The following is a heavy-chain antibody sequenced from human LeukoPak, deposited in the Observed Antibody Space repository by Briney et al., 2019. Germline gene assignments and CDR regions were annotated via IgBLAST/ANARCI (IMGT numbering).Heavy chain of an antibody. Sequence: SETLSLTCAVYGGSFSGYYWSWIRQPPGKGLEWIGEINHSGSTNYNPSLKSRVTISVDTSKNQFSLKLSSVTAADTAVYYCAGSSSWNADYWGQGTLVTVSS. CDR2: INHSGST. CDR1: GGSFSGYY. D-gene: IGHD6-13*01. J-gene: IGHJ4*02. V-gene: IGHV4-34*01. CDR3: AGSSSWNADY.